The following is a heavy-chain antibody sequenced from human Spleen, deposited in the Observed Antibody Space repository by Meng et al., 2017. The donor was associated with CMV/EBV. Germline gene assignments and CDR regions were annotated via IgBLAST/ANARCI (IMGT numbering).Heavy chain of an antibody. Sequence: TFTSYDINWVRQATGQGLEWMGGIIPILGIANYAQKFQGRVTITADKSTSTAYMELSSLRSEDTAVYYCARGSPPITTAMATTFDYWGQGTLVTVSS. J-gene: IGHJ4*02. CDR1: TFTSYD. CDR3: ARGSPPITTAMATTFDY. CDR2: IIPILGIA. D-gene: IGHD5-18*01. V-gene: IGHV1-69*10.